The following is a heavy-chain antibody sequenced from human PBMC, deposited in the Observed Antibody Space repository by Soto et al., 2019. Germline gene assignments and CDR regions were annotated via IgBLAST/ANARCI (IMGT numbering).Heavy chain of an antibody. Sequence: QVQLVESGGGVVQPGRSLRLSCAASGFTFSSYGMHWVRQAPGKGLEWVAVIWYDGSNKYYADSVKGRFTISRDNSKNTLYLQMNSLRAEDTAVYYCARLGSPAIVPFDYWGQGTLVTVSS. D-gene: IGHD3-16*02. CDR3: ARLGSPAIVPFDY. J-gene: IGHJ4*02. V-gene: IGHV3-33*01. CDR1: GFTFSSYG. CDR2: IWYDGSNK.